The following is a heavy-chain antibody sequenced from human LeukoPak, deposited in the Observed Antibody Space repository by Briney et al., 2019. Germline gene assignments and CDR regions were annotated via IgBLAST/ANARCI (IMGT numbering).Heavy chain of an antibody. CDR2: IYYSGST. D-gene: IGHD4-17*01. CDR3: ARLNNYGDYVGY. CDR1: GGSISSSSYY. V-gene: IGHV4-39*01. Sequence: SETLSLTCTVSGGSISSSSYYWGWIRQPPGKGLEWIGSIYYSGSTYYNPSLKSRVTISVDTSKNQFSLKLSSVTAADTAVYYCARLNNYGDYVGYWGQGTLVTVSS. J-gene: IGHJ4*02.